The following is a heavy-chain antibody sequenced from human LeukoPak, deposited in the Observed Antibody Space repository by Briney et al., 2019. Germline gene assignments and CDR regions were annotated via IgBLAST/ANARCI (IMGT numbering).Heavy chain of an antibody. V-gene: IGHV4-59*01. D-gene: IGHD3-10*01. Sequence: PSETLSLTCTVSGGSISSDYWSWIRQPPGKGLEWIAYIYSSGSTNYNPSLKSRVTISVDTSKNQFSLKLNSVTAADTAVYFCAKLSPSSGSYLSWFDPWGQGTLVTVSS. CDR2: IYSSGST. J-gene: IGHJ5*02. CDR3: AKLSPSSGSYLSWFDP. CDR1: GGSISSDY.